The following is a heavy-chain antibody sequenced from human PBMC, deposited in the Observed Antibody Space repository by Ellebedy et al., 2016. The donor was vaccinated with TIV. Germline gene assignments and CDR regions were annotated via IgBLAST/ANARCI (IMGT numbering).Heavy chain of an antibody. Sequence: GESLKISCAASGFTFSSYGMHWVRQAPGKGLEWVAVIWYDGSNKHYADSVDGRFTISRNNSKNTLYLQMNSLRVEDTAVYYCATNLKYFDWLLRSNQYFYDMDVWGQGTTVTVS. V-gene: IGHV3-33*01. J-gene: IGHJ6*02. CDR1: GFTFSSYG. CDR2: IWYDGSNK. CDR3: ATNLKYFDWLLRSNQYFYDMDV. D-gene: IGHD3-9*01.